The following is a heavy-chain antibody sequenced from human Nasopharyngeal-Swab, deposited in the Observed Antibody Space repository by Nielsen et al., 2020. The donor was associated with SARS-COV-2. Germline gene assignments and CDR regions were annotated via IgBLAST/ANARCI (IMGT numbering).Heavy chain of an antibody. Sequence: WVRQAPGQGLEWMGGTIPIFGTANYAQKFQGRVTITADESTSTAYMELSSLRSEDTAVYYCARDPSGDYYYDSSGRPRHYFDYWGQGTLVTVSS. D-gene: IGHD3-22*01. J-gene: IGHJ4*02. CDR2: TIPIFGTA. CDR3: ARDPSGDYYYDSSGRPRHYFDY. V-gene: IGHV1-69*01.